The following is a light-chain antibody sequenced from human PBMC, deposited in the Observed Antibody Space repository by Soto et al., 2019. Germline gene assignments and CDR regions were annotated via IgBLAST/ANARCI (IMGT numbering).Light chain of an antibody. J-gene: IGLJ1*01. CDR3: QTWGTGIQV. CDR1: SGHSSYA. V-gene: IGLV4-69*01. CDR2: LTSDGSH. Sequence: QPVLTQSPSASASLGASVKLTCTLSSGHSSYAIAWHQQQPEKGPRYLMKLTSDGSHYKGGGIPDRFSGSSSGAERYLTISRLQSEDEADYYCQTWGTGIQVFGTGTQLTVL.